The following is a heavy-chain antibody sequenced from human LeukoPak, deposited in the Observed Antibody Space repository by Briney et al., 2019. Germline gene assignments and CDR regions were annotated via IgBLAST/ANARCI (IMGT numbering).Heavy chain of an antibody. V-gene: IGHV3-43*01. CDR3: AKDTTVRASRYLDY. J-gene: IGHJ4*02. D-gene: IGHD3-10*01. Sequence: GGSLRLSCAASGFTFDDYTMHWVRQAPGKGLEWVSLISWDGGSTYYADSVKGRFTISRDNSKNSLYLQMNSLRTEDTALYYCAKDTTVRASRYLDYWGQGTLVTVSS. CDR2: ISWDGGST. CDR1: GFTFDDYT.